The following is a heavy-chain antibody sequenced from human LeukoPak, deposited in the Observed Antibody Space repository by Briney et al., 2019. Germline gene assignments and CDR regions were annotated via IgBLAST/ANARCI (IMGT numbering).Heavy chain of an antibody. CDR1: GFTFISYD. CDR2: ISGSGGTI. D-gene: IGHD5-18*01. V-gene: IGHV3-48*03. J-gene: IGHJ4*02. Sequence: GGSLRLSCAASGFTFISYDMNWVRQAPGKGLEWVSYISGSGGTIYYADSVKGRFTISRDNAKNSLYLQMNSLRAEDTAVYYCATDRGYSFDYWGQGTLVTVSS. CDR3: ATDRGYSFDY.